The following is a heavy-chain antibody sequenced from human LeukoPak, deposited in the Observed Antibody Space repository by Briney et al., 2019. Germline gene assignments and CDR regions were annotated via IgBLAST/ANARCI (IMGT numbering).Heavy chain of an antibody. Sequence: GSSVKVSCKASGGTFSSYAISWVRQAPGQGLEWMGWINPNSGGTNYAQKFQGRVTMTRDTSISTAYMELSRLRSDDTAVYYCARETSRGGNSEVDYWGQGTLVTVSS. CDR2: INPNSGGT. V-gene: IGHV1-2*02. D-gene: IGHD4-23*01. CDR1: GGTFSSYA. J-gene: IGHJ4*02. CDR3: ARETSRGGNSEVDY.